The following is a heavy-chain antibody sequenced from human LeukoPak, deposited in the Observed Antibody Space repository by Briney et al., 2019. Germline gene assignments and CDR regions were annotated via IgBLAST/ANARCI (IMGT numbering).Heavy chain of an antibody. D-gene: IGHD3-22*01. Sequence: ASVKVSCKASGYTFTSYYMHWVRQAPGQGLEWMGIINPSGGSTSYAQKFQGRVTMTRDTSTSTVYMELSSLRSEDTAVYYCARAPKGYYDSSGSHFDYWGQGTLVTVSS. V-gene: IGHV1-46*01. J-gene: IGHJ4*02. CDR2: INPSGGST. CDR3: ARAPKGYYDSSGSHFDY. CDR1: GYTFTSYY.